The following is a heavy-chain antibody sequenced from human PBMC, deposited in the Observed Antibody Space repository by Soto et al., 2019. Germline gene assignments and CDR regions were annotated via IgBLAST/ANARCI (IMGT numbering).Heavy chain of an antibody. V-gene: IGHV3-21*01. CDR3: ARGRGSYFAWYLDY. D-gene: IGHD1-26*01. Sequence: PGGSLRLSCAASGFTFSSYSMNWVRQAPGKGLEWVSSISSSSSYIYYADSVKGRFTISRDNAKNSLYLQMNSLRAEDTAVYYCARGRGSYFAWYLDYWGQGTLVPTSS. J-gene: IGHJ4*02. CDR2: ISSSSSYI. CDR1: GFTFSSYS.